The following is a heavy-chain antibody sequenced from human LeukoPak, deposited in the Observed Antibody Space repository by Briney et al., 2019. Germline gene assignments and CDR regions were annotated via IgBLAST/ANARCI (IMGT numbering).Heavy chain of an antibody. V-gene: IGHV4-59*01. CDR3: ARGYHYGSGSSPRAYYMDV. CDR1: GGSISSYY. J-gene: IGHJ6*03. D-gene: IGHD3-10*01. Sequence: SEILSHTCTVSGGSISSYYWSWIRQPPGKGLEWIGYIYYSGSTNYNPSLKSRVTISVDTSKNQFSLKLSSVTAADTAVYYCARGYHYGSGSSPRAYYMDVWGKGTTVTVSS. CDR2: IYYSGST.